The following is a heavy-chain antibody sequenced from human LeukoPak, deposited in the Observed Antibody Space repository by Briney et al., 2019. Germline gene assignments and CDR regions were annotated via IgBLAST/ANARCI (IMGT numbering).Heavy chain of an antibody. CDR2: IYHSGST. V-gene: IGHV4-39*07. Sequence: SETLSLTCTVSGGSISSSFYYWGWIRQPPGKGLEWIGSIYHSGSTYYNPSLKSRVTISVDTSKNQFSLKLSSVTAADTAVYYCARDSSSSWSGFDYWGQGTLVTVSS. D-gene: IGHD6-13*01. J-gene: IGHJ4*02. CDR3: ARDSSSSWSGFDY. CDR1: GGSISSSFYY.